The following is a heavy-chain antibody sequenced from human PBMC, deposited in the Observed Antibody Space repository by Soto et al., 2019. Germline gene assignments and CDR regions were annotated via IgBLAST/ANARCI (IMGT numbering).Heavy chain of an antibody. CDR1: GFTFRSYA. Sequence: PGGSLRLSCAASGFTFRSYAMHWVRQAPGKGLEWVAVISYDGSNKYYADSVKGRFTISRDNSKNTLYLQMNSLRAEDTAVYYCARDFEHHYYYGMDVWGQGTTVTVSS. J-gene: IGHJ6*02. CDR2: ISYDGSNK. CDR3: ARDFEHHYYYGMDV. V-gene: IGHV3-30-3*01.